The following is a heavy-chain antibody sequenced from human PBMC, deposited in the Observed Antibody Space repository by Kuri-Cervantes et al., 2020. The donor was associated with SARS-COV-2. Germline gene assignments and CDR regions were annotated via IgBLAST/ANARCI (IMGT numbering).Heavy chain of an antibody. D-gene: IGHD2-15*01. J-gene: IGHJ4*02. CDR1: GYSFTSYW. CDR2: IYPGDSDT. V-gene: IGHV5-51*01. CDR3: ARPGYCSGGSCYSLYY. Sequence: KVSCKGSGYSFTSYWIGWVRQMPGKGLEWMGIIYPGDSDTRYSPPFQGQVTISADKSISTAYLQWSSLKASDTAMYYCARPGYCSGGSCYSLYYWGQGTLVTVSS.